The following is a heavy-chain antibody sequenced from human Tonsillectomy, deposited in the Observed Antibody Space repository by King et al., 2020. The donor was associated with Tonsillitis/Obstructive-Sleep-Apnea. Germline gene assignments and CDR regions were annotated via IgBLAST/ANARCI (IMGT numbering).Heavy chain of an antibody. D-gene: IGHD3-9*01. CDR3: AREVDRLLVSDYSYYYYGLDV. Sequence: VQLVESGGGVVQPGRSLRLSCAASGFTLSNYAIHWVRQAPGKGLEWVAVISSDGSNKYYADSVKGRFTISRDNSKNTLSLQVDSLRAEDTAVYYCAREVDRLLVSDYSYYYYGLDVWGQGTTVTVSS. CDR1: GFTLSNYA. J-gene: IGHJ6*02. V-gene: IGHV3-30*04. CDR2: ISSDGSNK.